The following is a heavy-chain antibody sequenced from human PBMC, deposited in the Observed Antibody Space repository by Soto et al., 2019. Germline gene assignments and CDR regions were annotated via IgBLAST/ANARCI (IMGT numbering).Heavy chain of an antibody. CDR3: ARSTSMARQDFDS. Sequence: QLQLQESGSGLVKPSQTLSLTCAVSGDSISSGDYSWNWIRQPPGKGLEWIGYIFQSGTTYYNPSLKSRLTISVDRSSNRFFLRLTSATAADTAVYFCARSTSMARQDFDSWGQGTLVIVSS. V-gene: IGHV4-30-2*01. J-gene: IGHJ4*02. CDR1: GDSISSGDYS. CDR2: IFQSGTT. D-gene: IGHD5-18*01.